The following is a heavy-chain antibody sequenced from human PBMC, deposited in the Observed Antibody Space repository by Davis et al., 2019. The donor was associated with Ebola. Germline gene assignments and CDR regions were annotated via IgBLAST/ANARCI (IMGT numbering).Heavy chain of an antibody. J-gene: IGHJ4*02. CDR3: ARHVLRGASCYPDY. D-gene: IGHD2-15*01. V-gene: IGHV5-10-1*01. CDR2: IDPSDSYT. Sequence: GESLKISCKGSGYSFTSHWINWVRQMPGKGLEWMGRIDPSDSYTNYSPSFQGHVTISVDKSITTAYLQWSSLKASDSAMYYCARHVLRGASCYPDYWGQGTLVTVSS. CDR1: GYSFTSHW.